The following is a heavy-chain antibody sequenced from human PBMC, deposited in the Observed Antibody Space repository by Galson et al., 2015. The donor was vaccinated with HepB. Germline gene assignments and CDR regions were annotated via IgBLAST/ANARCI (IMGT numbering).Heavy chain of an antibody. D-gene: IGHD5-12*01. CDR2: INPNSGGT. CDR1: GYTFTGYY. V-gene: IGHV1-2*02. Sequence: SVKVSCKASGYTFTGYYMHWVRQAPGQGLEWMGWINPNSGGTKYAQKFQGRVTMTRDTSISTAYMELSRLRSDDTAVYYCAGGRGYNGYEPPDYWGQGTLVTVSS. CDR3: AGGRGYNGYEPPDY. J-gene: IGHJ4*02.